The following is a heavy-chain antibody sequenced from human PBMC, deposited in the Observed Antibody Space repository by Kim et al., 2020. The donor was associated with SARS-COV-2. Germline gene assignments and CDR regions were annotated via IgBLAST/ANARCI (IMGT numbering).Heavy chain of an antibody. CDR2: IIPIFGTA. V-gene: IGHV1-69*13. D-gene: IGHD6-13*01. CDR1: GGTFSSYA. CDR3: ARVPRYSSSWRRPQDYYYGMDV. Sequence: SVKVSCKASGGTFSSYAISWVRQAPGQGLEWMGGIIPIFGTANYAQKFQGRVTITADESTSTAYMELSSLRSEDTAVYYCARVPRYSSSWRRPQDYYYGMDVWGQGTTVTVSS. J-gene: IGHJ6*02.